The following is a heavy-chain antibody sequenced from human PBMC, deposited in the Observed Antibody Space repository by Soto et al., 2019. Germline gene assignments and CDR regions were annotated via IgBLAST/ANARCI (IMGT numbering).Heavy chain of an antibody. V-gene: IGHV3-15*01. D-gene: IGHD1-26*01. CDR1: GFTVTNVW. J-gene: IGHJ4*02. CDR3: ARDPVRWELLYPDY. Sequence: PGGSLRLSCAASGFTVTNVWMSWVRQSPGKGLEWVGRIKSKAYGGTTDYAAPVNGRFTISRDGSKNTLYLQTNSLQTEDTAVYYCARDPVRWELLYPDYWGQGTLVTVSS. CDR2: IKSKAYGGTT.